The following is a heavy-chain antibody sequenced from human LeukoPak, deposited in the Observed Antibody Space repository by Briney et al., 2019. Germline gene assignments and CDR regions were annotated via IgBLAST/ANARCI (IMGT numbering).Heavy chain of an antibody. CDR1: GGSISSDY. CDR2: IDNSGNT. J-gene: IGHJ5*02. D-gene: IGHD1-1*01. V-gene: IGHV4-59*01. Sequence: SETLSLTCTVSGGSISSDYWSWIRQPPGKGLEWIGYIDNSGNTNYNPSLESRVTISVDTPKNQFSLRLSSVTAADTAVYYCATSTGTIYTWFDPWGQGTLVTVSS. CDR3: ATSTGTIYTWFDP.